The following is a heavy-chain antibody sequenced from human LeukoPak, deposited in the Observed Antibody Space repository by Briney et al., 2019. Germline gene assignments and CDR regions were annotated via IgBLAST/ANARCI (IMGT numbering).Heavy chain of an antibody. CDR3: ARGGPSYYGMDV. Sequence: EGSLRLSCAPSGFTFSSYGMQWVRQAPGKGLEWVAFIWYDGSNEYYADSVKGRFTISRDNSKNTLYLQMNTLRAEDTAVYYCARGGPSYYGMDVWGQGTSVTVSS. J-gene: IGHJ6*02. CDR1: GFTFSSYG. CDR2: IWYDGSNE. V-gene: IGHV3-33*01.